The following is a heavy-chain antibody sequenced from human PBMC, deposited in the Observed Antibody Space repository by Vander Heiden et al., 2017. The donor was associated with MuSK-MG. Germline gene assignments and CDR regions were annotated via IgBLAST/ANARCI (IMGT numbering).Heavy chain of an antibody. V-gene: IGHV3-9*01. CDR2: INWNGATI. Sequence: EVQLVESGGAVVQPGRSLRLSCAASGFTFDAYAMHWVRQGPGKGLEWVSTINWNGATIAYADSVKGRFSISRDNAKKTLYLQMNSVRPEDSALYLCARDGRVRAPNNYYMDVWGKGTTVTVSS. D-gene: IGHD1-26*01. J-gene: IGHJ6*03. CDR3: ARDGRVRAPNNYYMDV. CDR1: GFTFDAYA.